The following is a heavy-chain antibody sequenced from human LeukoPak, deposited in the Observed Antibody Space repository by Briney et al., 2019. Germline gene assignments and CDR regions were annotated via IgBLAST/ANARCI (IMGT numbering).Heavy chain of an antibody. J-gene: IGHJ3*02. CDR1: GGSISSYY. V-gene: IGHV4-59*08. Sequence: SETLSLTCTVSGGSISSYYWSWVRQPPGKGLEWIGYVYYTGSTNYNPSLKSRVTISVDTSKNQFSLKLSSVTAADTAVYYCARLTGDAFDIWGQGTMVTVSS. CDR3: ARLTGDAFDI. D-gene: IGHD2-8*02. CDR2: VYYTGST.